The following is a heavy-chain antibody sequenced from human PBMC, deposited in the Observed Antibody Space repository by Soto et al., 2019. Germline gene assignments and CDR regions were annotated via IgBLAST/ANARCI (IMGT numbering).Heavy chain of an antibody. J-gene: IGHJ6*02. V-gene: IGHV4-39*01. D-gene: IGHD6-13*01. CDR1: GGSISSSSYY. CDR2: IYYSGST. CDR3: ARGLRIRAAAGRVVGMDV. Sequence: PSETLSLTCTVSGGSISSSSYYWGWIRQPPGKGLEWIGSIYYSGSTYYNPSLKSRVTISVDTSKNQFSLKLSSVTAADTAVYYCARGLRIRAAAGRVVGMDVWGQGTTVTVSS.